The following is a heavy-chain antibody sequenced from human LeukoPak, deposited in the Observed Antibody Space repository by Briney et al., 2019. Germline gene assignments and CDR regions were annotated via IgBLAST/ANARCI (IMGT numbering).Heavy chain of an antibody. V-gene: IGHV4-34*01. CDR3: ARVDCSGGSCYYYYGMDV. Sequence: SETLSLTCAVYGGSFSGYYWSSIRQPPGKGLEWIGEINHSGSTNYKPSLKSRATISVDTSKNQFSLKLSSVTAADTAVYYCARVDCSGGSCYYYYGMDVWGQGTTVTVSS. CDR1: GGSFSGYY. CDR2: INHSGST. D-gene: IGHD2-15*01. J-gene: IGHJ6*02.